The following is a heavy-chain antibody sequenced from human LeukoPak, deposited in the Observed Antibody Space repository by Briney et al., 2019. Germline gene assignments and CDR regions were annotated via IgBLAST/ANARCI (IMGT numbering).Heavy chain of an antibody. D-gene: IGHD6-19*01. CDR3: ARGPRIAVAGSFDY. Sequence: GGSLRLSCAASGFTFSSYWMSWVRQAPGKGLEWVANIKQDGSEKYYVDSVKGRFTISRDNSKNTLYLQMGSLRAEDMAVYYCARGPRIAVAGSFDYWGQGTLVTVSS. CDR2: IKQDGSEK. V-gene: IGHV3-7*01. J-gene: IGHJ4*02. CDR1: GFTFSSYW.